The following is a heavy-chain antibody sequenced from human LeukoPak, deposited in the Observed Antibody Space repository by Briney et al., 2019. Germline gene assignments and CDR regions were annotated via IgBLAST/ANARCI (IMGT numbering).Heavy chain of an antibody. CDR1: GFTVSSNY. V-gene: IGHV3-66*01. Sequence: GESLRLSCAASGFTVSSNYMSWVRQAPGKGLEWVSVIYSGGSTLYADYVKGRFTNSRDNSKNTLYLQMNSLRAEDTAVYYCARDWGYNDYWGQGTLVTVSS. D-gene: IGHD1-14*01. CDR2: IYSGGST. J-gene: IGHJ4*02. CDR3: ARDWGYNDY.